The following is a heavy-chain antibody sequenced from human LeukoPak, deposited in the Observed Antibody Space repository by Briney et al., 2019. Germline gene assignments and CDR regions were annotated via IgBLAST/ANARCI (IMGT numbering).Heavy chain of an antibody. D-gene: IGHD6-19*01. V-gene: IGHV1-2*02. CDR2: INPNSGGT. CDR1: GYTFTGHY. J-gene: IGHJ6*02. Sequence: GASVKVSCKASGYTFTGHYMHWVRQAPGQGLEWMGWINPNSGGTNYAQKFQGRVTMTRDTSISTAYMELSRLRSDDTAVYYCASLVAVAGATGYYYYGMDVWGQGTTVTVSS. CDR3: ASLVAVAGATGYYYYGMDV.